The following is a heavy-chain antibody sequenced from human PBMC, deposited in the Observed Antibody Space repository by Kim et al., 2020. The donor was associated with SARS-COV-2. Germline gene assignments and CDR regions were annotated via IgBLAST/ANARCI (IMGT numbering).Heavy chain of an antibody. J-gene: IGHJ4*02. V-gene: IGHV6-1*01. CDR1: GDSVSSNGVT. Sequence: SQTLSLTCAISGDSVSSNGVTWNSIRQSPSRGLEWLGRTYYRSKWNNDYAASVKSRIIINADIPKNQISLQLESVTPDDTAIYYCARDPPRCYSCFDYWGQGTLVTVSS. D-gene: IGHD2-21*01. CDR2: TYYRSKWNN. CDR3: ARDPPRCYSCFDY.